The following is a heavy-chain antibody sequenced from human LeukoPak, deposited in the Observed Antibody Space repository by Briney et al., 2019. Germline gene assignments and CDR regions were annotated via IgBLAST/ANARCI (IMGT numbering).Heavy chain of an antibody. CDR2: IYGGGST. Sequence: GGSLRLSCAASGFTFRNYGVHWVRQAPGKGLEWVSVIYGGGSTYYADSVKGRFTISRDNSKNTLYLQMNSLRAEDTAVYYCARGKVAGTGRYYYYYMDVWGKGTTVTISS. J-gene: IGHJ6*03. CDR1: GFTFRNYG. D-gene: IGHD6-13*01. CDR3: ARGKVAGTGRYYYYYMDV. V-gene: IGHV3-53*01.